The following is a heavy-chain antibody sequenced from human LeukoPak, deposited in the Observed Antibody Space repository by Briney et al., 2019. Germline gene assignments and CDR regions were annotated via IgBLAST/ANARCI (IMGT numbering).Heavy chain of an antibody. CDR2: ISAGGGST. J-gene: IGHJ6*02. CDR1: GFTFGSYD. V-gene: IGHV3-23*01. CDR3: AKALYGTDV. Sequence: GGSLRLSCAASGFTFGSYDMIWVRQAPGKGREWVSGISAGGGSTYCADSVKGRFTISRDNSKNTLYLQVNSLRAEDTAVYYCAKALYGTDVWGQGTTVIVSS.